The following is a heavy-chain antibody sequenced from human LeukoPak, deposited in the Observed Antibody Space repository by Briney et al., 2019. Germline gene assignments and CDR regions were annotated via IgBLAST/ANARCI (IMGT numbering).Heavy chain of an antibody. CDR2: ISGSGGST. CDR1: GFTFSSYG. J-gene: IGHJ4*02. CDR3: AKADYYGSSQPFDY. Sequence: GGSLRLSCAASGFTFSSYGMSWVRQAPGKGLEWVSAISGSGGSTYYADSVKGRFTISRDNSKNTLYLQMNSLRAEDTAVYYCAKADYYGSSQPFDYWGQGTLVTVSS. D-gene: IGHD3-10*01. V-gene: IGHV3-23*01.